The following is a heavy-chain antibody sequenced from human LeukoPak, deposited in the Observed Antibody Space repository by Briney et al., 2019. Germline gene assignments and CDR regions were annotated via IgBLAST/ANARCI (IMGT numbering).Heavy chain of an antibody. J-gene: IGHJ3*02. CDR2: IYYSGSA. CDR1: GGSITSYY. CDR3: ARATKRQLLGAFDI. Sequence: SETLSLTCTVSGGSITSYYWSWIRQPPGKGLEWIGYIYYSGSANYNPSLKSRVTISVDTSKNQFSLKLSSVTAADTAVYYCARATKRQLLGAFDIWVQGTMVTVSS. D-gene: IGHD1-1*01. V-gene: IGHV4-59*01.